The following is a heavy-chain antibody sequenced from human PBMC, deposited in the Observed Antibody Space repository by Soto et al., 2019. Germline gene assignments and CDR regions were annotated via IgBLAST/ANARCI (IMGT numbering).Heavy chain of an antibody. Sequence: SVKVSFKASCYTFTSYGISWVRQAPGQGLEWMGWISAYNGNTNYAQKLQGRVTMTTDTSTSTAYMELRSLRSDDTAVYYCARDPAEMRLRFLEWLLPFDYWGQGTLVTVSS. CDR2: ISAYNGNT. CDR1: CYTFTSYG. J-gene: IGHJ4*02. V-gene: IGHV1-18*04. CDR3: ARDPAEMRLRFLEWLLPFDY. D-gene: IGHD3-3*01.